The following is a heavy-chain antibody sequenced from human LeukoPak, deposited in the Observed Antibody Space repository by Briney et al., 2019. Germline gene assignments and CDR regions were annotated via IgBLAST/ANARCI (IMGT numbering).Heavy chain of an antibody. CDR2: INPNSGGT. D-gene: IGHD3-22*01. CDR1: GYTFTGYY. Sequence: ASVKVSCKASGYTFTGYYMHWVRQAPGQGLEWMGRINPNSGGTNYAQKFQGRVTLTRDTSISTAYMELSRLRSDDTAVYYCAEEGPRDYYDSSGELGYWGQGTLVTVSS. CDR3: AEEGPRDYYDSSGELGY. V-gene: IGHV1-2*06. J-gene: IGHJ4*02.